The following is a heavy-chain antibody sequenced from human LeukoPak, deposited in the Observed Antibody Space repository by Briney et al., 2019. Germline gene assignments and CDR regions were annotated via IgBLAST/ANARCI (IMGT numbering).Heavy chain of an antibody. CDR1: GFTFSSHN. V-gene: IGHV3-21*01. D-gene: IGHD5-18*01. CDR2: ISSSSGYI. CDR3: SRDRGYSYGGNAFDT. Sequence: GGSLRLSCAASGFTFSSHNMNWVRQAPGKGLEWVSSISSSSGYIYYADSLKGRFTISRDNAKNSLSLQMNSLRVEDTAVYYCSRDRGYSYGGNAFDTWGQGTTVTVSS. J-gene: IGHJ3*02.